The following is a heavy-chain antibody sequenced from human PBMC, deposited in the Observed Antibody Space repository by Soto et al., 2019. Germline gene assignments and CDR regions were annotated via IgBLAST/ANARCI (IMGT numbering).Heavy chain of an antibody. J-gene: IGHJ6*02. Sequence: EVQLVESGGGLVQPGGSLRLSCEASGFTFRNYDMHWVRQGTGKGVEWVTGFSAAGDQDYTDSVEGRFTISRENAQNSFVLQMNSLRVGDTAVYYCARTDRDFYGLDVWGQGTTVIVSS. V-gene: IGHV3-13*05. CDR1: GFTFRNYD. CDR3: ARTDRDFYGLDV. CDR2: FSAAGDQ.